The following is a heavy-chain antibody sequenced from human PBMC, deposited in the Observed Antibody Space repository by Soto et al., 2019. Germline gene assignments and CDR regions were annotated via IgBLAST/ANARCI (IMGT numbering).Heavy chain of an antibody. J-gene: IGHJ4*02. D-gene: IGHD6-13*01. CDR3: ARDRGHSSSWDYFDY. CDR1: GYTFTSYY. Sequence: ASVKVSCKASGYTFTSYYMHWVRQAPGQGLEWLGIINPSGGSTSYAQKFRGRVTMTRDTSTSTVYMELSSLRSEDTAVYYCARDRGHSSSWDYFDYWGLGTVVTVSS. CDR2: INPSGGST. V-gene: IGHV1-46*01.